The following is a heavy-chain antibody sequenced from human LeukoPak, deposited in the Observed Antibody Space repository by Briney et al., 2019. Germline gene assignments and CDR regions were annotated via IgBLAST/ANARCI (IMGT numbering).Heavy chain of an antibody. CDR3: ARAAYSSTWYSWYFDL. V-gene: IGHV3-74*01. D-gene: IGHD6-13*01. J-gene: IGHJ2*01. CDR1: GFTFSSYG. Sequence: PGGSLRLSCAASGFTFSSYGMHWVRQAPGKGLVWVSRINSDGNRTSYADSVKGRFTISRDNAKNSLYLQMNSLRAGDTAVYYCARAAYSSTWYSWYFDLWGRGTLVTVSS. CDR2: INSDGNRT.